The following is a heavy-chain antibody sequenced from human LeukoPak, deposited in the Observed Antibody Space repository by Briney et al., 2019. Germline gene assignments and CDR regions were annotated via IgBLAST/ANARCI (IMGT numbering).Heavy chain of an antibody. CDR1: GFTFSSYW. Sequence: GGSPRLPCAASGFTFSSYWMSWVRQAPGEGLEWVANIKQDGSEKYYVDSVKGRFTISRDNAKNSLYLQMNSLRAEDTAVYYCARSRWSYYFDYWGQGTLVTVSS. V-gene: IGHV3-7*03. D-gene: IGHD2-8*01. CDR3: ARSRWSYYFDY. CDR2: IKQDGSEK. J-gene: IGHJ4*02.